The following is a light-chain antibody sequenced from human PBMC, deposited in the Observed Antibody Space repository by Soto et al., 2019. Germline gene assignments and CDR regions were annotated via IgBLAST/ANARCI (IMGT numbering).Light chain of an antibody. J-gene: IGLJ2*01. CDR1: SSNIGGNV. V-gene: IGLV1-44*01. CDR2: NDN. Sequence: QSVLTQPPSASGTPGQRVTISCSGSSSNIGGNVVNWYQQLPGSAPKLLIYNDNQRPSGVPDRFSGSKSGTPASLAISGLQSEDDSDYYCAAWDDSLNGPVFGEGTKLTVL. CDR3: AAWDDSLNGPV.